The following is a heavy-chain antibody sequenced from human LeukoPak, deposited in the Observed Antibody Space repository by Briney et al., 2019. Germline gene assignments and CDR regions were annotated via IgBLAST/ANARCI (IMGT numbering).Heavy chain of an antibody. Sequence: SETLSLTCTVSGGSISSGDYYWSWIRQPPGKGLEWIGYIYYSGSTYYNPSLKSRVTISVDTSKNQFSLKLSSVTAADTAVYYCARVSLMSYYYYGMDVWGQGTTVTVSS. CDR2: IYYSGST. CDR3: ARVSLMSYYYYGMDV. CDR1: GGSISSGDYY. J-gene: IGHJ6*02. V-gene: IGHV4-30-4*01. D-gene: IGHD3-10*02.